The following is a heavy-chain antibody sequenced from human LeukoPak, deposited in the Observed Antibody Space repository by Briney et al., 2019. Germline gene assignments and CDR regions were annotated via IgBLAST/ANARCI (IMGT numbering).Heavy chain of an antibody. J-gene: IGHJ5*02. CDR2: IIPIFGTA. CDR3: ARRHITIFGVVNNWFDP. CDR1: GGTFSSYA. D-gene: IGHD3-3*01. Sequence: SVKVSCKASGGTFSSYAISWMRQAPGQGLEWMGGIIPIFGTANYAQKFQGRVTITTDESTSTAYMELSSLRSYDTAVYYCARRHITIFGVVNNWFDPWGQGTLVTVSS. V-gene: IGHV1-69*05.